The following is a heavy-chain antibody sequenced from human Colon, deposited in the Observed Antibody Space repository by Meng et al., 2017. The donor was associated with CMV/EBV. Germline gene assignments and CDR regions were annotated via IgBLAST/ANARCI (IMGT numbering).Heavy chain of an antibody. CDR3: ARSYYYDSSGYYYAGWFDP. CDR2: LYWDDDK. Sequence: TRGGSVCWIRQPPGKALEGLALLYWDDDKRYSPSLRSRLTITKDTSKNQVVLTMTNMDPVDTATYYCARSYYYDSSGYYYAGWFDPWGQGTLVTVSS. V-gene: IGHV2-5*02. J-gene: IGHJ5*02. CDR1: TRGGS. D-gene: IGHD3-22*01.